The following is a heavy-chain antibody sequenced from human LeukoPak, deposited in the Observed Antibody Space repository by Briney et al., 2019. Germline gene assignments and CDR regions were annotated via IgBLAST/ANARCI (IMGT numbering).Heavy chain of an antibody. V-gene: IGHV1-69*13. D-gene: IGHD6-13*01. Sequence: EASVKVSCKASGGTFTSYAFSWVRQAPGQGLEWMGGIMPVFGKANYAQKFQGRVTITADESTTTAYMELNSLRSEDTAMYYCARDWGMGPSSSWAWGQGTLVTVSP. CDR2: IMPVFGKA. CDR3: ARDWGMGPSSSWA. J-gene: IGHJ5*02. CDR1: GGTFTSYA.